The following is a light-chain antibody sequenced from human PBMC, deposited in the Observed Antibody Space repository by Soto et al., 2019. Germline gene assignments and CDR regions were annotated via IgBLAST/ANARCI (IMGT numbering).Light chain of an antibody. Sequence: DIQMTQSPSSLSASVGDRVTITCRTSQSISIYLNWYQQKPGKAPMLLIYAASSLQSGVPSRFGGSGSGTDFTLTISSLQPEDFATYYCQQSYSTPTFGGGTKVEI. V-gene: IGKV1-39*01. CDR1: QSISIY. CDR2: AAS. J-gene: IGKJ4*01. CDR3: QQSYSTPT.